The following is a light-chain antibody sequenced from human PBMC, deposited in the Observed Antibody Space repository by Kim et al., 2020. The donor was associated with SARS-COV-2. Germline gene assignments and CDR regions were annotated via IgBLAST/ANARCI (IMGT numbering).Light chain of an antibody. Sequence: QLVLTQPPSVSAAPGQKVTISCSGSSSNIGNNYVSWYQQVPGTAPKLLIYDNNKRPSGIPDRFSGSKSDTSASLGITGLQTGDEADYYCATWDSSLSAAVFGGGTQLTVL. CDR1: SSNIGNNY. CDR2: DNN. CDR3: ATWDSSLSAAV. J-gene: IGLJ2*01. V-gene: IGLV1-51*01.